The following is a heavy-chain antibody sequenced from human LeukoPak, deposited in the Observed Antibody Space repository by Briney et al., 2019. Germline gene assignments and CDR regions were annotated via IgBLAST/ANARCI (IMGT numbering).Heavy chain of an antibody. V-gene: IGHV3-7*01. J-gene: IGHJ4*02. CDR2: IKEDGSEK. CDR3: ARGGQYHY. D-gene: IGHD1-26*01. CDR1: GFTFSNYW. Sequence: GGSLRLSCAASGFTFSNYWMTWVRQAPGKGLEWVANIKEDGSEKYYVDSVEGRFTISRDNAENSLYPQMNSLRAEDTAVYYCARGGQYHYWGQGTLVTVSS.